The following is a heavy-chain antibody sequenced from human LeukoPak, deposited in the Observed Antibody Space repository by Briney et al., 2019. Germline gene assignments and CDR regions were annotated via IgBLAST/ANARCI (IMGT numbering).Heavy chain of an antibody. CDR2: INSKSGDT. D-gene: IGHD3-22*01. CDR3: ARADSSDNSYSIGYLDS. J-gene: IGHJ4*02. Sequence: GASVKVSCKASGYSLKDYFIHWLRQAPGQGPEWLGWINSKSGDTDYGQQFRGRVNMTRDMAISTIYLELHSLRIDDTAIYYCARADSSDNSYSIGYLDSWGQGSLVTVSS. CDR1: GYSLKDYF. V-gene: IGHV1-2*02.